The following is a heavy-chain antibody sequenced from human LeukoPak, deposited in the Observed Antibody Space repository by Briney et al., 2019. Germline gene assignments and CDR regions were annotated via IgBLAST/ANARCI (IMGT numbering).Heavy chain of an antibody. CDR3: ASRVYSSSSLDP. J-gene: IGHJ5*02. CDR1: GGSISSGDYY. CDR2: IYYSGST. V-gene: IGHV4-30-4*08. D-gene: IGHD6-6*01. Sequence: SETLSLTCTVSGGSISSGDYYWSWIRQPPGKGLEWIGYIYYSGSTYYNPSLKSRVTISVDTSKNQFSLKLSSVTAADTAVYYCASRVYSSSSLDPWGQGTLVTASS.